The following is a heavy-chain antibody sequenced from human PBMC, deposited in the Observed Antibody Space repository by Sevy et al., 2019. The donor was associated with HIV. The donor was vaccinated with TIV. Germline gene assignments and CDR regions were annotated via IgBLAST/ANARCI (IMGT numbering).Heavy chain of an antibody. Sequence: GGSRRLSCAASGFTFSSYDMHWVRQATGKGLEWVSAIGTASDTYYPGSMKGRFTISRENAKNSLYLQMNSLRAGDTAVYYCARGGVVVPAAIRYYYGMDVWGQGTTVTVSS. J-gene: IGHJ6*02. CDR1: GFTFSSYD. CDR3: ARGGVVVPAAIRYYYGMDV. V-gene: IGHV3-13*01. CDR2: IGTASDT. D-gene: IGHD2-2*02.